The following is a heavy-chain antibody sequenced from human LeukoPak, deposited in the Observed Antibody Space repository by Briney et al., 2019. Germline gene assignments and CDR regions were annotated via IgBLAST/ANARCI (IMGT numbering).Heavy chain of an antibody. D-gene: IGHD3-10*01. V-gene: IGHV4-59*12. Sequence: SSETLSLTCTVSGGSISSYYWSWIRQPPGKGLEWIGYIYYSGSTNYNPSLKSRVTISVDTSKNQFSLKLSSVTAADTAVYYCARGLSPYLRFGETWFDPWGQGTLVTVSS. CDR3: ARGLSPYLRFGETWFDP. CDR2: IYYSGST. CDR1: GGSISSYY. J-gene: IGHJ5*02.